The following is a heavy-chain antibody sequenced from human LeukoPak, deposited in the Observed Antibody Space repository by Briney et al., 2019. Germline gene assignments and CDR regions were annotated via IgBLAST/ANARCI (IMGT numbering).Heavy chain of an antibody. CDR2: TYYRSKWYN. J-gene: IGHJ4*02. V-gene: IGHV6-1*01. Sequence: SQTLSLTCVVSGDSVSSKNGAWNWIRQSPSRGLEWLGRTYYRSKWYNDYAESMEGRMTISQDTSKNQYSLHLNSVTPDDTAVYYCARDFGTTGWYTFDYWGQGTLVTVSS. CDR1: GDSVSSKNGA. D-gene: IGHD6-19*01. CDR3: ARDFGTTGWYTFDY.